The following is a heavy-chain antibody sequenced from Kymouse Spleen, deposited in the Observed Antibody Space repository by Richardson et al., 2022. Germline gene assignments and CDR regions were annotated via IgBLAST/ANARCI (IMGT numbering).Heavy chain of an antibody. Sequence: QVQLQESGPGLVKPSGTLSLTCAVSGGSISSSNWWSWVRQPPGKGLEWIGEIYHSGSTNYNPSLKSRVTISVDKSKNQFSLKLSSVTAADTAVYYCARRIVGATTSGYYYYGMDVWGQGTTVTVSS. CDR3: ARRIVGATTSGYYYYGMDV. D-gene: IGHD1-26*01. V-gene: IGHV4-4*02. J-gene: IGHJ6*02. CDR2: IYHSGST. CDR1: GGSISSSNW.